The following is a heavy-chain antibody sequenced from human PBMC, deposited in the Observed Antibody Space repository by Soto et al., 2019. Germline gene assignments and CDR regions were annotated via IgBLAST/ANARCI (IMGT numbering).Heavy chain of an antibody. Sequence: QVQMVESGGGVVQPGKSLRLSCAASGFTLSSFAMHWVRQAPGKGLEWVAVTSSDGSKEYYADSVKGRFTISRDNSKTTLYLQMNSLRADDTAVFYCARAAYTSGWYFMGIDYWGQGTLVTVSS. CDR1: GFTLSSFA. CDR3: ARAAYTSGWYFMGIDY. D-gene: IGHD6-19*01. J-gene: IGHJ4*02. CDR2: TSSDGSKE. V-gene: IGHV3-30*04.